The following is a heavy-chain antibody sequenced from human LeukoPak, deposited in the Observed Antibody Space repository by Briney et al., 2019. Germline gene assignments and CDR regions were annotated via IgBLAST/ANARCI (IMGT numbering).Heavy chain of an antibody. CDR3: ARTERGYSGSAFDY. V-gene: IGHV1-2*02. J-gene: IGHJ4*02. CDR1: GYTFTGYY. D-gene: IGHD5-12*01. CDR2: INPNSGGT. Sequence: ASVKVTCKASGYTFTGYYMHWVRQAPGQGLEWMGWINPNSGGTNYAQKFQGRVTMTRDTSISTAYMELNRLRSDDTAVYYCARTERGYSGSAFDYWGQGTLVTVSS.